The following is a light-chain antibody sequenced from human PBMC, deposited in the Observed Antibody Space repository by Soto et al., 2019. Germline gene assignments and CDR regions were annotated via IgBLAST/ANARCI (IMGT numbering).Light chain of an antibody. CDR1: QSLLHSNGYNY. Sequence: DIVMTQSPLSLPVTPGEPASISCRSSQSLLHSNGYNYLDWYLQKPGQSAQLLIYLGSNRASGGPDRFSGSGSGTDFIMKISRVETEHVGVYYCMQALQSRTFGQGTKVEIK. J-gene: IGKJ1*01. V-gene: IGKV2-28*01. CDR2: LGS. CDR3: MQALQSRT.